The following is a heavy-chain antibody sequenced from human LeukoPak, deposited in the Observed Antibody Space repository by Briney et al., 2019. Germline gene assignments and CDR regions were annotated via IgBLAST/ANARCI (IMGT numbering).Heavy chain of an antibody. CDR3: ARGRWEQYYFDS. CDR1: GRSISSYY. D-gene: IGHD1-26*01. V-gene: IGHV4-59*01. Sequence: SETLSLTCTVSGRSISSYYWSWIRQPPGKGLEWIGYIYYSGSTNYNPSLKSRVSISVDTSKNHFSLKLSSVTAADTAVYYCARGRWEQYYFDSWGQGTLVTVSS. CDR2: IYYSGST. J-gene: IGHJ4*02.